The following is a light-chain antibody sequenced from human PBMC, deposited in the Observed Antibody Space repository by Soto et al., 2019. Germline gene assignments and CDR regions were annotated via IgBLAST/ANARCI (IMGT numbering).Light chain of an antibody. CDR1: QSVSNS. CDR3: HQRYNWPRVT. CDR2: DVS. J-gene: IGKJ5*01. Sequence: EIVLTQSPATLSLSSGGRVTPPFKASQSVSNSLAWYQQKPGQPPRLLIYDVSNRATGIPARFSGSGSGTDFTLTITSLEPEDFAVYFCHQRYNWPRVTFGQGTRLEVK. V-gene: IGKV3-11*01.